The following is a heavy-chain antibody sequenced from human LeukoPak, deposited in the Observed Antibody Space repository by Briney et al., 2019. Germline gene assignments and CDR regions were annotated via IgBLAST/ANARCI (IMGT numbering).Heavy chain of an antibody. Sequence: GGSLRLSCAASGFTFSSCGMHWVRQAPGKGLEWVAFIQFDGSNKYYADSVKGRFTISRDNSKNTLYLQMNSLRAEDTAVYYCAKGSRIAARTGFDYWGQGTLVTVSS. V-gene: IGHV3-30*02. CDR3: AKGSRIAARTGFDY. D-gene: IGHD6-6*01. CDR2: IQFDGSNK. J-gene: IGHJ4*02. CDR1: GFTFSSCG.